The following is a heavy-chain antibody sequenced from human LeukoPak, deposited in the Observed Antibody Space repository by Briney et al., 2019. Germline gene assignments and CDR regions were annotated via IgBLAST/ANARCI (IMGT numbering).Heavy chain of an antibody. CDR3: ARYLSLCSIPSCYPPFDY. V-gene: IGHV1-18*04. CDR1: GYTFTSYG. J-gene: IGHJ4*02. D-gene: IGHD2-2*01. CDR2: ISAYNGNT. Sequence: ASVKVSCKASGYTFTSYGISWVRQAPGQGLEWMGWISAYNGNTNYAQKLQGRVTMTTDTSTSTAYMELRSLRSDDTAVYYCARYLSLCSIPSCYPPFDYWAREPLVTVSS.